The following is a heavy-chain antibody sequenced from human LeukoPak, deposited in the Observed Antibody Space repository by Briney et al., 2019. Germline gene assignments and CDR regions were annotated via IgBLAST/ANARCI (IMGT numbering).Heavy chain of an antibody. CDR3: ARVYHDPAFDY. D-gene: IGHD1-1*01. CDR2: ISALGGST. J-gene: IGHJ4*02. Sequence: GESLRLSCAASGFTFRSYAMSWVRQAPGKGLEWVSTISALGGSTYYADSVKGRFTISRDNAKNSLYLQMNSLRAEDTAVYYCARVYHDPAFDYWGQGTLVTVSS. V-gene: IGHV3-23*01. CDR1: GFTFRSYA.